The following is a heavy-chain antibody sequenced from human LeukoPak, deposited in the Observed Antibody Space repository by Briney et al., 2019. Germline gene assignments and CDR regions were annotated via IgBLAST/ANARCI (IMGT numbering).Heavy chain of an antibody. D-gene: IGHD3-22*01. CDR1: GFTFSSYG. CDR2: ISGSGGST. J-gene: IGHJ4*02. Sequence: GGSLRLSCAASGFTFSSYGMSWVRQAPGKGLEWVSAISGSGGSTYYADSVKGRFTISRDNSKNTLYLQMNSLRAEDTAVYYCAKDGPSYYYDSSGYYLGYFDYWGQGTLVTVSS. CDR3: AKDGPSYYYDSSGYYLGYFDY. V-gene: IGHV3-23*01.